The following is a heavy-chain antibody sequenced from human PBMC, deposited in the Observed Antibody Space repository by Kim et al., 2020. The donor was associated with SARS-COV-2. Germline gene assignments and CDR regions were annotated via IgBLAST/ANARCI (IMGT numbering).Heavy chain of an antibody. Sequence: GESLKISCKGPGYNFPSYWIGWVRQIPGKGLEWMGIIYPGDSDTRYSPSFQGQVTISADKSTTTAYLQWSSLKASDTAMYYCARSAGPYDYYFDYWGQGTLVTVSS. J-gene: IGHJ4*02. V-gene: IGHV5-51*01. CDR1: GYNFPSYW. CDR3: ARSAGPYDYYFDY. CDR2: IYPGDSDT. D-gene: IGHD3-16*01.